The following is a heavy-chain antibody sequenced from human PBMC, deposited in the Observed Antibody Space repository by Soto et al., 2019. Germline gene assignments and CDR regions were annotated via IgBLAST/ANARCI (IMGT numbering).Heavy chain of an antibody. D-gene: IGHD6-13*01. Sequence: XATLSLTCTVSGGSISSYYWSWIRQPPGKGLEWIGYIYYSGSTNYNPSLKSRVTISVDTSKNQFSLKLSSVTAADTAVYYCARQVIAGRHYWFDPWGQGTLVTVSS. J-gene: IGHJ5*02. CDR2: IYYSGST. CDR1: GGSISSYY. CDR3: ARQVIAGRHYWFDP. V-gene: IGHV4-59*01.